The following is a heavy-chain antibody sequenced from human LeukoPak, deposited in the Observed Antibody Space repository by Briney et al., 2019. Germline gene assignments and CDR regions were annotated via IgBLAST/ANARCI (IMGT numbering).Heavy chain of an antibody. Sequence: ASVKVSCKASGYTFTSYYMHWVRQAPGQGLEWMGIINPSGGSTSYAQKFQGRVTMTRDTSMSTVYMELSSLRSEDTAVYYCASSQGYYYYGMDVWGQGTTVTVSS. J-gene: IGHJ6*02. V-gene: IGHV1-46*01. CDR2: INPSGGST. CDR3: ASSQGYYYYGMDV. CDR1: GYTFTSYY.